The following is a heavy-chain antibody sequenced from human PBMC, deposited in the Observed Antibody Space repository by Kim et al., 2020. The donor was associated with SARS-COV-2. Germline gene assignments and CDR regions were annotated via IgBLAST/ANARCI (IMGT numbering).Heavy chain of an antibody. V-gene: IGHV4-59*09. Sequence: KYNPALKSRVTISADASKNQFSLKLVSVTAADTAMYYCAGGFWSGYAFDYWGQGTPVTVSS. CDR3: AGGFWSGYAFDY. J-gene: IGHJ4*02. D-gene: IGHD3-3*01.